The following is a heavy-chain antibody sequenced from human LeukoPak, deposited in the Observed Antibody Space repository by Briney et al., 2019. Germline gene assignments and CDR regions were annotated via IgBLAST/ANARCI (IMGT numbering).Heavy chain of an antibody. CDR1: GYTFTSYD. J-gene: IGHJ4*02. D-gene: IGHD3-22*01. CDR2: MNPNSGNT. Sequence: ASVKVSCKAPGYTFTSYDINWVRQATGQGLEWMGWMNPNSGNTGYAQKFQGRVTMTGNTSISTAYMELSSLRSEDTAVYYCARVGLTMIVSGGDYWGQGTLVTVSS. CDR3: ARVGLTMIVSGGDY. V-gene: IGHV1-8*01.